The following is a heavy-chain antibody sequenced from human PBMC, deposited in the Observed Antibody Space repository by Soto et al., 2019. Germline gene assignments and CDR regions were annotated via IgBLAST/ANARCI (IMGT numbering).Heavy chain of an antibody. CDR3: ARGFDILTFGFCLDY. J-gene: IGHJ4*02. D-gene: IGHD3-9*01. Sequence: PSEPLSLTCTVSGGYMSSSSYYWGWIRQPPGKGLEWIANMYFSGFYSGSTSYNPSLKSRVTISVDTSKNQFSLQVSSVTAADTAVYYCARGFDILTFGFCLDYWGQGTLVTVSS. V-gene: IGHV4-39*01. CDR2: MYFSGFYSGST. CDR1: GGYMSSSSYY.